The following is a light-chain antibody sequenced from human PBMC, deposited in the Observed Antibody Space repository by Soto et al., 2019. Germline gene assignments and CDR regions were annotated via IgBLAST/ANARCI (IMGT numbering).Light chain of an antibody. CDR3: QQYNNWPLT. V-gene: IGKV3-15*01. CDR2: GAS. CDR1: QSVSSN. J-gene: IGKJ4*01. Sequence: EILMTQSPATLSVSPGEKAPPSCRASQSVSSNLAWYQQKPGQAPRLLIYGASTRATGIPARFSGSGSGTEFTLTISSLQSEDFAVYYCQQYNNWPLTFGGGTKVDIK.